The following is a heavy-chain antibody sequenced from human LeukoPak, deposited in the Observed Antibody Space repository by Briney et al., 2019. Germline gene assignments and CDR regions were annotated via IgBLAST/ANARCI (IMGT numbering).Heavy chain of an antibody. J-gene: IGHJ4*02. D-gene: IGHD3-22*01. Sequence: GGSLRLSCAASGLTFSSYEMNWVRQAPGKGLVWVSRITSDGSSTTYADSVKGRFTISRDNAKNTLYLQMNSLRDEDTAVYYCARAEFHSSGSYWGQGTLVTVSS. CDR2: ITSDGSST. V-gene: IGHV3-74*01. CDR1: GLTFSSYE. CDR3: ARAEFHSSGSY.